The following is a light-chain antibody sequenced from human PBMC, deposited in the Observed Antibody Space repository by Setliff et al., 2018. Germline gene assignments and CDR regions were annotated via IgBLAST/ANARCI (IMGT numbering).Light chain of an antibody. CDR2: DVT. CDR3: VAYTSSSTYV. V-gene: IGLV2-14*03. J-gene: IGLJ1*01. CDR1: SSDVGSYDF. Sequence: QSVLTQPASVSGSPGQSITISCSGTSSDVGSYDFVSWYQQHPGKAPKLIIHDVTNRPSGVSNRFSGSKAGNTASLTISGLQAEDEVEYYCVAYTSSSTYVFGSGTKVTVL.